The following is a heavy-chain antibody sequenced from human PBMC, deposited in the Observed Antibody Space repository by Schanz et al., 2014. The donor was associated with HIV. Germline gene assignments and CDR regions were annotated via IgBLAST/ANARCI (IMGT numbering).Heavy chain of an antibody. Sequence: QVRLVESGGGVVRPGRSLRLSCAASGFTFDSYGMHWVRQAPGKGLEWVAVISHDGRNKYYADSVKGRFTISRDNSKNTLNLQMKSLRAEDTAVYYCAKDRNYYDSKYRGKGNYYYYYGMDVWGQGTTVAVSS. V-gene: IGHV3-30*18. D-gene: IGHD3-22*01. CDR3: AKDRNYYDSKYRGKGNYYYYYGMDV. J-gene: IGHJ6*02. CDR2: ISHDGRNK. CDR1: GFTFDSYG.